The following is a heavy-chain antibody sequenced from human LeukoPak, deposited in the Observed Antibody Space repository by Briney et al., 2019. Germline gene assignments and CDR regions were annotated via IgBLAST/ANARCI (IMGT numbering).Heavy chain of an antibody. V-gene: IGHV4-39*07. Sequence: SETLSLTCTVSGGSISSSSYYWGWIRQPPGKGLEWIGEINHSGSTNYNPSLKSRVTISVDTSKNQFSLKLSSVTAADTAVYYCAREKARVIQLWNHFDYWGQGTLVTVSS. CDR1: GGSISSSSYY. CDR2: INHSGST. J-gene: IGHJ4*02. D-gene: IGHD5-18*01. CDR3: AREKARVIQLWNHFDY.